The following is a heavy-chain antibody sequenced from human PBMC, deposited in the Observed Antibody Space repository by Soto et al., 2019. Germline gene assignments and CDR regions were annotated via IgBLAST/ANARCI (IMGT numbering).Heavy chain of an antibody. V-gene: IGHV1-58*02. Sequence: SVKVSCKTSGFTFTSAAMQWVQQTRGQRLEWIGWIVVGSGHTNYAQKFQERVTITRDMSTSTAYMELRSLRSEDTAVYYCAAASSTSGGYYGMDVWGQGTTVTVSS. J-gene: IGHJ6*02. CDR2: IVVGSGHT. CDR3: AAASSTSGGYYGMDV. D-gene: IGHD2-2*01. CDR1: GFTFTSAA.